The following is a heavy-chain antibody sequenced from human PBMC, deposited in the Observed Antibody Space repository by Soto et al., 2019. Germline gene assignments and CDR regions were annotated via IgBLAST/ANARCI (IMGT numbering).Heavy chain of an antibody. CDR3: GRVMRSLLSITALDT. CDR2: IDPSGGKT. CDR1: GYTFTRDQ. D-gene: IGHD3-10*01. Sequence: ASVKVSCKASGYTFTRDQIHWVRQAPGQGLEWMGMIDPSGGKTNYAQKFQGRVTMTRDTPTSTVYMALSSLRSEDTAIYFCGRVMRSLLSITALDTWGQGTLVTVSS. V-gene: IGHV1-46*01. J-gene: IGHJ5*02.